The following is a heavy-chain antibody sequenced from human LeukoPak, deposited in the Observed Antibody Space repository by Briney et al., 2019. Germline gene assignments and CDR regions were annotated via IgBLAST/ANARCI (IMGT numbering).Heavy chain of an antibody. D-gene: IGHD2-21*02. J-gene: IGHJ3*02. V-gene: IGHV4-59*01. CDR2: IYYSGGT. Sequence: SETLSLTCTVSGGSISNYYWSWIRQPPGKGLEWIGNIYYSGGTKYNPSLKSRVTLSVETSKTQFSLKLSSVTAADTAVYYRVRGGRPQWLLFACLIWGEGTMVSVSS. CDR3: VRGGRPQWLLFACLI. CDR1: GGSISNYY.